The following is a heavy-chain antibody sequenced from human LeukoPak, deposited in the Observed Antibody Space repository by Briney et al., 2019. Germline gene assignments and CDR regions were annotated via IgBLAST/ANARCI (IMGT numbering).Heavy chain of an antibody. CDR1: GFTFSSYG. Sequence: GRSLRLSCAASGFTFSSYGMHWVRQAPGKGLEWVALIWYDGSSKHYADSVRGRFTISRDNSKNTLYLQMNSLRAEDTAVYYSARDFELSHWGQGTLVTVFS. CDR3: ARDFELSH. J-gene: IGHJ4*02. D-gene: IGHD3-16*02. CDR2: IWYDGSSK. V-gene: IGHV3-33*01.